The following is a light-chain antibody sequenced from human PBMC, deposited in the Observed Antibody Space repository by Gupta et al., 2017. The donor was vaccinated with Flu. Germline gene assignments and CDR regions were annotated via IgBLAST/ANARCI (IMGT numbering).Light chain of an antibody. CDR3: QHRNSSPYS. CDR2: AAS. CDR1: KGIRSY. V-gene: IGKV1-9*01. Sequence: PPFVSASVGDRVTITCRARKGIRSYLEWYQQKPGKAPKHLVYAASTVKSGVPSRFSGSGSGTEFTLAISSRQPEDFANYYCQHRNSSPYSFGQGTKVEIK. J-gene: IGKJ2*01.